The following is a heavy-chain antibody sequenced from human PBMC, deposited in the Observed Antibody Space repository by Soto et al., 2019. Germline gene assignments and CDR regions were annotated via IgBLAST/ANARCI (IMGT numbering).Heavy chain of an antibody. Sequence: QVQLVQSGAEVKKPGASVKVSCKASGYTFTSYGISWVRQAPGQGLEWMGWISAYNGNTNYAQKLQGRVTMTTDTXTXTXXMELRSLRSDDTAVYYCAGASEYRLLNYYYYGMDVWGQGTTVTVSS. J-gene: IGHJ6*02. CDR3: AGASEYRLLNYYYYGMDV. CDR1: GYTFTSYG. V-gene: IGHV1-18*01. D-gene: IGHD2-2*01. CDR2: ISAYNGNT.